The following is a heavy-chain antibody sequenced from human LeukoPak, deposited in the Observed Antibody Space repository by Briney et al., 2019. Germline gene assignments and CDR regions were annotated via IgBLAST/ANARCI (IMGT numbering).Heavy chain of an antibody. Sequence: GGSLRLSCAASGFTFSSYAMHWVRQAPGKGLEWVAVLSYDGSNKFYADSVKGRFTISRDNSKNTLYLQMNSLRAEDTAVYYCASSQYSGNYPWPFDYWGQGTLVTVSS. CDR2: LSYDGSNK. V-gene: IGHV3-30-3*01. CDR1: GFTFSSYA. D-gene: IGHD1-26*01. CDR3: ASSQYSGNYPWPFDY. J-gene: IGHJ4*02.